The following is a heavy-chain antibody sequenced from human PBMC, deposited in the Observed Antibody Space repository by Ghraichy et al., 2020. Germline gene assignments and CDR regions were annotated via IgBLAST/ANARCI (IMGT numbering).Heavy chain of an antibody. D-gene: IGHD4-17*01. CDR1: GFTFDHYA. Sequence: GGSLRLSCAASGFTFDHYAMHWVRQAPGKGLEWVSGISWNSLDIGYTDSVKGRFTISRDNAKNSLYLQMNSLRAEDTALYYCAKESTVFDFDYWGQGILVTVSS. V-gene: IGHV3-9*01. CDR2: ISWNSLDI. J-gene: IGHJ4*02. CDR3: AKESTVFDFDY.